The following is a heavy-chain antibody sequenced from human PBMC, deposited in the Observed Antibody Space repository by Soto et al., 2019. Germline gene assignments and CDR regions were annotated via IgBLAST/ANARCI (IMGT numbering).Heavy chain of an antibody. D-gene: IGHD3-16*01. CDR2: NYYSGST. Sequence: ASETLSLTCTVSGGSISSGDYYWRWIRQPPGKGLERSGYNYYSGSTVYRRSLRSRCTMSLDTSTIQFSLKLSSVTAAGTAVYYCVREGDHNWLDPWGQGTLATVSS. J-gene: IGHJ5*02. CDR1: GGSISSGDYY. CDR3: VREGDHNWLDP. V-gene: IGHV4-30-4*01.